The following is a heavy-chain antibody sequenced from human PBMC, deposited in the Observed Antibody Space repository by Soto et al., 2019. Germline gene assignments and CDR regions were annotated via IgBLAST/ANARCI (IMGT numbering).Heavy chain of an antibody. J-gene: IGHJ6*02. D-gene: IGHD2-8*02. CDR2: ISGYNGNT. CDR3: AATGGNYFVCDV. V-gene: IGHV1-18*01. CDR1: DNTFTHYG. Sequence: ASVKVSCKSSDNTFTHYGINWVRQAPGQGLEWMGWISGYNGNTKYAQKFQDRVTMTADTSTRTAFMEVRSLTSDDTGVYFCAATGGNYFVCDVGGQGTRVTAS.